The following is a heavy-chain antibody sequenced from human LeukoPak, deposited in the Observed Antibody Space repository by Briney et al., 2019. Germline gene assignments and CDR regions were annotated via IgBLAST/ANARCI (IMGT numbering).Heavy chain of an antibody. CDR1: GYTFTGYY. D-gene: IGHD3-22*01. V-gene: IGHV1-2*02. J-gene: IGHJ4*02. CDR2: INPNSGGT. CDR3: ARDMTPYYYDSSGYSYYFDY. Sequence: ASVKVSCKASGYTFTGYYMHWVRQAPGQGLEWMGWINPNSGGTNYAQKFQGRATMTRDTSISTAYMELSRLRSDDTAVYYCARDMTPYYYDSSGYSYYFDYWGQGTLVTVSS.